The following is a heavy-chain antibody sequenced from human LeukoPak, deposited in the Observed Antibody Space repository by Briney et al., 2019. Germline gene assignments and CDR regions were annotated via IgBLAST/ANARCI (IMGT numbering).Heavy chain of an antibody. CDR1: GGSFSGYY. Sequence: SETLSLTCAVYGGSFSGYYWSWIRQPPGKGLEWIGEINHSGSTNYNPSLKSRVTISVDTSNNHFSLKLSSVTAADTAVYYCARLDISTTWYAFDYWGQGTLVTVSS. J-gene: IGHJ4*02. CDR3: ARLDISTTWYAFDY. CDR2: INHSGST. D-gene: IGHD5-12*01. V-gene: IGHV4-34*01.